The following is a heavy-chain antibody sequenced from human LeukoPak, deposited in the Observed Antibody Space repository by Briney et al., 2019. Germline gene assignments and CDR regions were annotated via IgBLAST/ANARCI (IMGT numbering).Heavy chain of an antibody. CDR3: ARVYSGSWYFDL. J-gene: IGHJ2*01. CDR1: GFTFSSYE. V-gene: IGHV3-48*03. D-gene: IGHD5-12*01. CDR2: ISRSGRSI. Sequence: GGSLILSCAASGFTFSSYEMNWVRQAPGKGLEWVSYISRSGRSIYDADSVKGRFTISRDNAKNSLYLQMNSLRAEDTAVYYCARVYSGSWYFDLWGRGTVVTVPS.